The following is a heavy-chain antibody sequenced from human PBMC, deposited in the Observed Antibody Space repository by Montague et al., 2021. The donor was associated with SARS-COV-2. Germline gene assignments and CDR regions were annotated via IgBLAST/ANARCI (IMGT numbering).Heavy chain of an antibody. V-gene: IGHV4-4*07. Sequence: SETLSLTCSVSGDSISRYYWSWIRQSDGKGLEWIGGIYTGGYVNXKPALQSRVSMSVDTSKSQVSLNVTSVTAADTAVYYCARAIWHLDVWGRGILVTVSS. J-gene: IGHJ2*01. CDR1: GDSISRYY. CDR2: IYTGGYV. CDR3: ARAIWHLDV.